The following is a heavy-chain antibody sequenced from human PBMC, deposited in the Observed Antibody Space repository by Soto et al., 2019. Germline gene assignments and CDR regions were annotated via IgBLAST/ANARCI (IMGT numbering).Heavy chain of an antibody. CDR2: IYYSGST. J-gene: IGHJ4*02. CDR3: ATASKVVVYYFDY. Sequence: SETLSLTCTVSGGSISSSSYYWGWIRQPPGKGLEWIGSIYYSGSTYYNPSLKSRVTISVDTSKNQFSLKLSSVTAADTAVYYCATASKVVVYYFDYWGQGTLVTVSS. D-gene: IGHD2-21*01. V-gene: IGHV4-39*01. CDR1: GGSISSSSYY.